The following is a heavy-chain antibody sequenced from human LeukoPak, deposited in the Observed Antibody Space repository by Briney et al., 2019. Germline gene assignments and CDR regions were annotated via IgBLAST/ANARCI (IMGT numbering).Heavy chain of an antibody. J-gene: IGHJ4*02. CDR3: ARGVGGSYRYDY. D-gene: IGHD1-26*01. CDR1: GGSISSYS. CDR2: IYHSGST. Sequence: SETLSLTCTVSGGSISSYSWSWIRQPPGKGLEWIGYIYHSGSTYYNPSLKSRVTISVDRSKNQFSLKLSSVTAADTAVYYCARGVGGSYRYDYWGQGTLVTVSS. V-gene: IGHV4-30-2*01.